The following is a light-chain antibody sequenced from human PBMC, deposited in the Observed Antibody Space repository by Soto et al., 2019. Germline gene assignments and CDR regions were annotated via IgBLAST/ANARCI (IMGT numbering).Light chain of an antibody. CDR3: QHYNNWPTRT. J-gene: IGKJ1*01. V-gene: IGKV3-15*01. CDR2: GAS. Sequence: IVMTQSPATLSVSPGERATLSCRASRSVSSNLAWYQQKPGQAPRLLIYGASTRATDVPARFSGSGSGTEFTLTISSLQSEDFALYYCQHYNNWPTRTFGQGTKVDIX. CDR1: RSVSSN.